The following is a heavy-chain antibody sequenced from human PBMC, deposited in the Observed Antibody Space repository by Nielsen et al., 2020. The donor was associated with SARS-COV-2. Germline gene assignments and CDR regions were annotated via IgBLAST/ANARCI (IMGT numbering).Heavy chain of an antibody. D-gene: IGHD2-2*01. CDR3: AKENIVVVPAAMWGSGSYYSVYFDY. CDR2: ISYDGSNK. Sequence: GESLKISCAASGFTFSSYGMHWVRQAPGKGLEWVAVISYDGSNKYYADSVKGRFTISRDNSKNTLYLQMNSLRAEDTAVYYCAKENIVVVPAAMWGSGSYYSVYFDYWGQGTLVTVSS. J-gene: IGHJ4*02. CDR1: GFTFSSYG. V-gene: IGHV3-30*18.